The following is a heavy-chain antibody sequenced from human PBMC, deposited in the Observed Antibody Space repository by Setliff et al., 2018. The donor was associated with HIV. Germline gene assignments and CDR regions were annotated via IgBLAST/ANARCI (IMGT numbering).Heavy chain of an antibody. CDR2: IYYSGST. V-gene: IGHV4-59*01. J-gene: IGHJ4*02. D-gene: IGHD4-17*01. CDR1: GGSISSYF. Sequence: SETLSLTCTVSGGSISSYFWSWVRQPPGKGLEWIGYIYYSGSTNYNPSLKSRVTMSVDTFKNQFSLKLSSVTAADTAVYYCARIYDYGSYYFDYWGQETLVTVS. CDR3: ARIYDYGSYYFDY.